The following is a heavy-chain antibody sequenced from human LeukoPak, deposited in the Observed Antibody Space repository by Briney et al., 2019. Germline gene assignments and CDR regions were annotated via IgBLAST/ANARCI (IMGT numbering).Heavy chain of an antibody. D-gene: IGHD3-10*01. V-gene: IGHV3-48*02. CDR1: GFTFGSYT. CDR2: ISSTSTT. J-gene: IGHJ4*02. CDR3: AAAGDY. Sequence: GGSLRLSCAASGFTFGSYTMNWVRQAPGKGLEWVSHISSTSTTYYADSVKGRFTTSRDNAKNLLYLQMNSLRDEDTAVYYCAAAGDYWGQGTLVTVSS.